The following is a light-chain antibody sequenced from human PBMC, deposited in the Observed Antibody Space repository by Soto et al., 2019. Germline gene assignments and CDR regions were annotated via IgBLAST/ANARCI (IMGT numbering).Light chain of an antibody. CDR1: QSVTTY. J-gene: IGKJ5*01. Sequence: EVVLTQSPAILSLSPGERATLSCRASQSVTTYLAWYQQKPGQAPSLLIYGASMRATGVPARFSGSGSGTDFTLTISSLEPEDFAVYYCQQRSKWPPEITFGQGTRLEIK. CDR3: QQRSKWPPEIT. V-gene: IGKV3-11*01. CDR2: GAS.